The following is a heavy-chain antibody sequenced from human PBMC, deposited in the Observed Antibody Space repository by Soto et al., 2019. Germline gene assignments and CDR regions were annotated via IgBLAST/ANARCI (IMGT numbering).Heavy chain of an antibody. CDR2: MNPDSGHA. J-gene: IGHJ4*02. V-gene: IGHV1-8*01. D-gene: IGHD2-15*01. Sequence: ASVYDPSNASGSTSKNSDINWVRQAPGQGLEWMGWMNPDSGHAAYAQKVQGRVTLTTSTSTSTVYMEMRSLGSEDTAVYYCARRPHCSGGICYYGLDNWGQGTLVTVSA. CDR3: ARRPHCSGGICYYGLDN. CDR1: GSTSKNSD.